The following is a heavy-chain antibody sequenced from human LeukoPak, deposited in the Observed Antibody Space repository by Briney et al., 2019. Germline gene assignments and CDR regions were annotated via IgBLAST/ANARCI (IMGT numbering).Heavy chain of an antibody. CDR2: ISSSSSTI. D-gene: IGHD3-10*01. CDR3: VKDMNPGGADV. Sequence: GGSLRLSCAASGFTFSSYSMNWVRQAPGKGLEWVSYISSSSSTIYYADSVKGRFTISRDNAKNSLYLQMNSLRPEDTALYCCVKDMNPGGADVWGQGTTVTVSS. V-gene: IGHV3-48*01. J-gene: IGHJ6*02. CDR1: GFTFSSYS.